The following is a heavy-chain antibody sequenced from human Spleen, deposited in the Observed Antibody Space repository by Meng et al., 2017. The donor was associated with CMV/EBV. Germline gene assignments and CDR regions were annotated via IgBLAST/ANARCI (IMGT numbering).Heavy chain of an antibody. Sequence: GESLKISCAASGFTFTSYEMNWVRQAPGTGLEWVSYISSSGTTIYYADSVKGRFTISRDNAKNSLYLQMDNLGTEDTALYYCVRDRNYGVYLGSDYWGQGTTVTVSS. CDR2: ISSSGTTI. J-gene: IGHJ4*03. D-gene: IGHD4-17*01. V-gene: IGHV3-48*03. CDR3: VRDRNYGVYLGSDY. CDR1: GFTFTSYE.